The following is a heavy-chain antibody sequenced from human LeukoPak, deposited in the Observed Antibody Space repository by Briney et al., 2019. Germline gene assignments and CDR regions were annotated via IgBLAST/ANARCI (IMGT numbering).Heavy chain of an antibody. D-gene: IGHD3-10*01. J-gene: IGHJ4*02. CDR3: AKDRDYYGSADYFDY. CDR2: ICGSGGTT. V-gene: IGHV3-23*01. CDR1: GFSFSIYA. Sequence: GESLRLSCAASGFSFSIYAMSWVRQAPGKGLEWVSTICGSGGTTYYADSVKGRFTNSRDNFKNTLYLQMISLRAEDTAVYYCAKDRDYYGSADYFDYWGQGTLVTVSS.